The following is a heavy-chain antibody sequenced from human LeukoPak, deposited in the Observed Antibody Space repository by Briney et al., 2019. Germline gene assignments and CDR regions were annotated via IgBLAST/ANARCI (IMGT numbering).Heavy chain of an antibody. D-gene: IGHD3-22*01. CDR1: GFPFSSYW. J-gene: IGHJ4*02. V-gene: IGHV3-74*01. Sequence: GSPRLFCAASGFPFSSYWMHWVRQVPGKGLVWVFRINSDESSTTSADSVKGRFTISRDNAKNTLNLQLNSLRAADTAVYYCARGVGLYYYDTSGYDYWGQGTLVTVSS. CDR3: ARGVGLYYYDTSGYDY. CDR2: INSDESST.